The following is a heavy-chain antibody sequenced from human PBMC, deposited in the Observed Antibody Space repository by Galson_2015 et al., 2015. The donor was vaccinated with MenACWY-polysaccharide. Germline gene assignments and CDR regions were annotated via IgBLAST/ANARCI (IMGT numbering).Heavy chain of an antibody. V-gene: IGHV4-38-2*01. CDR1: DSSIRSGYF. CDR2: IFHSGTS. J-gene: IGHJ4*02. CDR3: ARVEKYSGSFYILY. D-gene: IGHD1-26*01. Sequence: SEPLSLTCAVSDSSIRSGYFWGWIRQPPGKGLEWIASIFHSGTSYYNPSLKSRVTISVDTSKNQFSLRPSSVTVADTAVYYCARVEKYSGSFYILYWGQGTLVTVSS.